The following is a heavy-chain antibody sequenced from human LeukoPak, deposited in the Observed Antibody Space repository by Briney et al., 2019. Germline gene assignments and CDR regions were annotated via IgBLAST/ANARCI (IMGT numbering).Heavy chain of an antibody. Sequence: GGSLRLSCAASGFTFNNYWMSWVRQAPGKGLEWVANIKQGGSEKYYVDSVKGRFTISRDNAKNSLYLQMNSLRAEDTAVYYCAREARGGNYWGQGTLVTVSS. CDR3: AREARGGNY. CDR2: IKQGGSEK. CDR1: GFTFNNYW. V-gene: IGHV3-7*05. D-gene: IGHD6-6*01. J-gene: IGHJ4*02.